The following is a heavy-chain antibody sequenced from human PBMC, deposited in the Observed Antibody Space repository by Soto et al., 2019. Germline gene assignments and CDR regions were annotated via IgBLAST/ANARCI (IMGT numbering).Heavy chain of an antibody. D-gene: IGHD4-17*01. CDR3: ARMTTLWISDDY. V-gene: IGHV1-18*04. Sequence: ASVKVSFKVSGSTFTSNGIGWVRQAPGQGLEWLGWISTYNENMDSAPKLEDRLTMTTDRSTTTAYMELRNLESDDTAVYYCARMTTLWISDDYWGQGTLVTVSS. CDR1: GSTFTSNG. CDR2: ISTYNENM. J-gene: IGHJ4*02.